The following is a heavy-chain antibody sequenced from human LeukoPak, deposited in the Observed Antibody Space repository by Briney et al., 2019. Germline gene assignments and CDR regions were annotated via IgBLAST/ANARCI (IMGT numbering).Heavy chain of an antibody. D-gene: IGHD5/OR15-5a*01. CDR2: INPNSGGT. CDR3: ATARDRNSVYSSLDY. Sequence: ASVKVSCKASGYTFTGYYIHWVRQAPGQGLEWMGWINPNSGGTNYAQKFQDRVTMTRDTSISTAYMEVTSLSSNDTAVYYCATARDRNSVYSSLDYWGQGTLVTVSS. V-gene: IGHV1-2*02. J-gene: IGHJ4*02. CDR1: GYTFTGYY.